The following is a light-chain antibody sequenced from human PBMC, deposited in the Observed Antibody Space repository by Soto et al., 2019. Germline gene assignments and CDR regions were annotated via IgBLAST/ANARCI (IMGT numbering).Light chain of an antibody. CDR1: QSFRGL. J-gene: IGKJ5*01. Sequence: EVVLTQSPVTLSLSPGETATLSCRASQSFRGLLAWYQQKPGQAPRLLIYHAYNRATGIPPRFSGSGSGTDFTLTISSLEPEDSAVYYCQQRHMWPITFGQGTRLEIK. CDR3: QQRHMWPIT. V-gene: IGKV3-11*01. CDR2: HAY.